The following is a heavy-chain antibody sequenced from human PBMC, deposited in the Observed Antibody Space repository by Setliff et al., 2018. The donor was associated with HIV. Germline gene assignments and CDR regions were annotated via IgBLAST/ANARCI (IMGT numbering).Heavy chain of an antibody. D-gene: IGHD3-3*01. V-gene: IGHV4-31*03. Sequence: SETLSLTCTVSGGSISGGGYYWTWIRQYPGRGLEWIGYIYYSGTAYYKPSLRSRVTISVDTSMNQFSLNLNSVTAADTAVYYCARVPRITTLRNAFDIWGQGTMVTVSS. CDR3: ARVPRITTLRNAFDI. CDR2: IYYSGTA. J-gene: IGHJ3*02. CDR1: GGSISGGGYY.